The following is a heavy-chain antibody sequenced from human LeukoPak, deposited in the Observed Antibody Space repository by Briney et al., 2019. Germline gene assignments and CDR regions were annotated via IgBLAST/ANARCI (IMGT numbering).Heavy chain of an antibody. CDR1: GGSISSYY. V-gene: IGHV4-4*07. Sequence: SETLSLTCTVSGGSISSYYWSWIRQPAGKGLEWIGRIYTSGSTNYNPSLKSRVTMSVDTSKNQFSLKLSSVTPEDTAVYYCAREGSRSTFQQWGQGTLVTVSS. D-gene: IGHD2-2*01. CDR3: AREGSRSTFQQ. J-gene: IGHJ1*01. CDR2: IYTSGST.